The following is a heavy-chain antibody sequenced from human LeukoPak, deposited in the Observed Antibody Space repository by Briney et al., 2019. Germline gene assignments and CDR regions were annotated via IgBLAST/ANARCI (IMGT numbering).Heavy chain of an antibody. Sequence: GGSLRLSCAASGFTSSSYEMNWVRHAPGKGLEWDSYISSSGRTIYYDDAVKGRFTISRDDAKTSLYLQMNSLRAEDTAVYYCATRNSPTVYYYYDGMDVWGQGTTVTVSS. CDR3: ATRNSPTVYYYYDGMDV. V-gene: IGHV3-48*03. CDR1: GFTSSSYE. J-gene: IGHJ6*02. D-gene: IGHD4-11*01. CDR2: ISSSGRTI.